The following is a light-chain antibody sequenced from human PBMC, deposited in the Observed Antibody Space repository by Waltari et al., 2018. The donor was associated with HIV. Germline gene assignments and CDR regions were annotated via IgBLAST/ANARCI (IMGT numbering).Light chain of an antibody. V-gene: IGLV2-14*01. Sequence: QSALTQPASVSVPPGQSITISCTGTNSDVGGYNYVSWYQPHPGTAPKLIIEGVSSRPSGISDRFAGAKSGNTASLPISGLQDEDEADYYCFSYRSSSTRVFGGGTKLTVL. CDR1: NSDVGGYNY. CDR3: FSYRSSSTRV. CDR2: GVS. J-gene: IGLJ3*02.